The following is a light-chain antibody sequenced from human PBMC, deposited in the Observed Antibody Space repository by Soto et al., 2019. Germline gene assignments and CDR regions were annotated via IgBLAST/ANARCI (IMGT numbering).Light chain of an antibody. V-gene: IGKV1-8*01. CDR1: QGISSS. CDR3: QQYFNYPVT. CDR2: AAS. Sequence: AIRMTQSPSSLAASTGDRVTITCRASQGISSSLAWYQQKPGKAPTFLIKAASTLQSGVPSRFSGSGSGTDFTLTISCLQSEDFATYYCQQYFNYPVTFGQGTKLEIK. J-gene: IGKJ2*01.